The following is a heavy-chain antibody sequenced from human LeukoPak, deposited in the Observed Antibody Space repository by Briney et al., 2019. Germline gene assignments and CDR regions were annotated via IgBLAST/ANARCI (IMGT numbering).Heavy chain of an antibody. CDR1: GDSISSSFYY. V-gene: IGHV4-39*01. Sequence: SETLSLTCTVSGDSISSSFYYWGWIRQPPGKGLEWIGSIYYSGSTYYNPSLKSQVSISVDTSKNQFSLKMTSVTAADTALYHCARHGYYYHTSGYFGFWGQGTLVTVSS. CDR2: IYYSGST. J-gene: IGHJ4*02. CDR3: ARHGYYYHTSGYFGF. D-gene: IGHD3-22*01.